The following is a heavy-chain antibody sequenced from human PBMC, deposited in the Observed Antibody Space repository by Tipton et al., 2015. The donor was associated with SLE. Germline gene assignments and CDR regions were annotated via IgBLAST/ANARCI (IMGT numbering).Heavy chain of an antibody. CDR1: GFTFSSHA. CDR3: ARKGVASDWPFDY. Sequence: GSLRLSCAASGFTFSSHAMSWVRQAPGKGLEWVSAISVSGGSTYYAVSVKGRFTISRDNSRNTLYLQMDSLRAEDTAVYYCARKGVASDWPFDYWGQGTLVPVSS. D-gene: IGHD6-19*01. V-gene: IGHV3-23*01. J-gene: IGHJ4*02. CDR2: ISVSGGST.